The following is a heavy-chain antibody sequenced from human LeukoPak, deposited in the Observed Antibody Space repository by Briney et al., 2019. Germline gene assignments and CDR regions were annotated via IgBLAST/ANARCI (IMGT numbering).Heavy chain of an antibody. V-gene: IGHV4-59*06. CDR1: GGSISTYF. J-gene: IGHJ5*02. CDR2: IYYSGST. D-gene: IGHD3-22*01. CDR3: ARGSSGYYP. Sequence: SETLSLTCTVSGGSISTYFWSWIRQPPGKGLEWIGYIYYSGSTYYNPSLKSRVTISVDTSKNQFSLKLSSVTAADTAVYYCARGSSGYYPWGQGTLVTVSS.